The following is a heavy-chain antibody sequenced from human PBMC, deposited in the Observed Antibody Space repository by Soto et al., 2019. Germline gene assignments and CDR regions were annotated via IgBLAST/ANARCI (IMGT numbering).Heavy chain of an antibody. CDR2: IYWDDDK. J-gene: IGHJ5*02. Sequence: QITLKESGPPLVKPTQTLTLTCTFSGFSLSTSGVGVGWIRQPPGKALEWLALIYWDDDKRYSPSLKSRLTITKDTSKNQVVLTMTNMDPVDTATYYCAHRLSGTTRDWFDPWGQGTLVTVSS. D-gene: IGHD1-7*01. CDR3: AHRLSGTTRDWFDP. CDR1: GFSLSTSGVG. V-gene: IGHV2-5*02.